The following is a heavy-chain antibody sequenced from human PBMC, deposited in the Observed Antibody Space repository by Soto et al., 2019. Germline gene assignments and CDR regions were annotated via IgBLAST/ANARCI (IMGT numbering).Heavy chain of an antibody. Sequence: QVQLVESGGGVVQPGRSLRLSCAASGFTFSSYAMHWVRQAPGKGLEWVAVISYDGSNKYYADSVKGRFTISSENSKNTLYLQMNRLRADDTAVYYCARDMAPDYDILTPSPYYYDYYGMYVWGQGTTVTVCS. CDR1: GFTFSSYA. J-gene: IGHJ6*02. CDR2: ISYDGSNK. D-gene: IGHD3-9*01. V-gene: IGHV3-30-3*01. CDR3: ARDMAPDYDILTPSPYYYDYYGMYV.